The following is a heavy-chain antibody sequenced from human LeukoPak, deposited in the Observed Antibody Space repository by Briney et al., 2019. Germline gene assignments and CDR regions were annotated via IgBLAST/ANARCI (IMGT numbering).Heavy chain of an antibody. D-gene: IGHD3-10*01. J-gene: IGHJ4*02. CDR1: GYRFTSYW. Sequence: GESLKISCQGSGYRFTSYWIGWVRPMPGKGLEWMGIIYPGDSDTRYSPSFQGQVTISADKSISTAYLQWSSLKASDTAMYYCARLGQHHYLYYFDYWGQGTLVTVSS. CDR3: ARLGQHHYLYYFDY. V-gene: IGHV5-51*01. CDR2: IYPGDSDT.